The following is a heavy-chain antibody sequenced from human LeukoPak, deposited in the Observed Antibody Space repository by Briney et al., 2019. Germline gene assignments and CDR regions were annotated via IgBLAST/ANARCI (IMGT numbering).Heavy chain of an antibody. CDR2: IYSSGST. V-gene: IGHV4-59*01. CDR3: AIDGSYYVY. CDR1: DGSITNYY. D-gene: IGHD1-26*01. Sequence: PSETLSLTCTVSDGSITNYYWSWIRQPPGKELEWIGYIYSSGSTNYNPSLKSRVTMSVDTSKNQFSLNLTSVTAADTAVYYCAIDGSYYVYWGQGTLVTVSS. J-gene: IGHJ4*02.